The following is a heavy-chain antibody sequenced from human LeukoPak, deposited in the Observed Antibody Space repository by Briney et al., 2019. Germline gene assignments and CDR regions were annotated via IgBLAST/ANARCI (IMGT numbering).Heavy chain of an antibody. CDR1: GFSFSSYW. Sequence: GGSLRLSCVASGFSFSSYWMSWVRQTPGKGLEWVANIKQEGSARYYVDSVTGRFTISRDNAMSSLYLQMNSLRVEDTAVYYCARDPGIAAAGTVGYFDSWGQGILVTVSS. CDR2: IKQEGSAR. CDR3: ARDPGIAAAGTVGYFDS. V-gene: IGHV3-7*01. J-gene: IGHJ4*02. D-gene: IGHD6-13*01.